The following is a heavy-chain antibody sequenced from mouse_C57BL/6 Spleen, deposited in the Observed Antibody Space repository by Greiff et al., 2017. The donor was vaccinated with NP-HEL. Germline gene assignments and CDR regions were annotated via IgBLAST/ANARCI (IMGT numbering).Heavy chain of an antibody. V-gene: IGHV1-42*01. D-gene: IGHD1-1*01. Sequence: EVQLQQSGPELVKPGASVKISCKASGYSFTGYYMNWVKQSPEKSLEWIGEINPSTGGTTYNQKFKAKATLTVDKSSSTAYMQLKSLTSEDSAVYYCARRGYYGSSSHLDYWGQGTTLTVSS. J-gene: IGHJ2*01. CDR1: GYSFTGYY. CDR3: ARRGYYGSSSHLDY. CDR2: INPSTGGT.